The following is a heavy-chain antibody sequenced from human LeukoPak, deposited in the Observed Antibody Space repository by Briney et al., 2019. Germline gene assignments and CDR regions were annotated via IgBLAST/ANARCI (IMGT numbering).Heavy chain of an antibody. CDR2: IWYDGSNK. Sequence: GGSLRLSCAASGFTFSSYGMHWVRQAPGKGLEWVAVIWYDGSNKYYADSVKGRFTISRDNAKNSLNLQMNSLRADDTAVYYCARKQLVRIHDYWGQGTLVTVSS. V-gene: IGHV3-33*03. CDR3: ARKQLVRIHDY. D-gene: IGHD6-13*01. CDR1: GFTFSSYG. J-gene: IGHJ4*02.